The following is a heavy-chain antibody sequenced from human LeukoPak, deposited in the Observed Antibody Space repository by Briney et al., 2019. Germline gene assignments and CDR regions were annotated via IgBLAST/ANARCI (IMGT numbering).Heavy chain of an antibody. CDR3: ARDLRYSSSFYGMDV. CDR1: GFTLSTYR. Sequence: GGSLRLSCVASGFTLSTYRMNWVRQAPGKGLEWVSYISTSSSTIYYADSVKGRFTISRDNAKNSLYLQMNSLRAEDTAVYYCARDLRYSSSFYGMDVWGQGTTATVSS. D-gene: IGHD6-6*01. J-gene: IGHJ6*02. V-gene: IGHV3-48*01. CDR2: ISTSSSTI.